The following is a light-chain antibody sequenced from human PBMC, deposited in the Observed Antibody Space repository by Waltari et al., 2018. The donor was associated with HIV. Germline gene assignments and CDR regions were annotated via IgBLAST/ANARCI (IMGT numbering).Light chain of an antibody. V-gene: IGLV2-14*01. CDR2: EVS. CDR3: SSYTSSITLVL. CDR1: DVGGYNY. J-gene: IGLJ2*01. Sequence: DVGGYNYVSWYQQHPGKAPKLMIYEVSNRPSGVSNRFSGSKSGNTASLTISGLQAEDEANYYCSSYTSSITLVLFGGGTKLTVL.